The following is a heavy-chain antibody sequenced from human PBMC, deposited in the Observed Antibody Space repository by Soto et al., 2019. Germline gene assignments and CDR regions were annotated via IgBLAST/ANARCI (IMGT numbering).Heavy chain of an antibody. CDR1: GDSISTNY. J-gene: IGHJ4*02. CDR2: ISHSGNT. D-gene: IGHD4-17*01. Sequence: PSETLSLTCPVSGDSISTNYWTWIRQPPGRGLEWIGYISHSGNTNYNPSLKSRVTMSVDTSKNQLSLNLSSVTAADTAVYYCAKLYGDYAAGFDYWGQGTLVTVSS. V-gene: IGHV4-59*01. CDR3: AKLYGDYAAGFDY.